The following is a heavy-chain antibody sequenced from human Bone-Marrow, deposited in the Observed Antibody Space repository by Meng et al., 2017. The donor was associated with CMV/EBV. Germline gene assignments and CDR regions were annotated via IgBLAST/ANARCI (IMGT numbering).Heavy chain of an antibody. CDR2: ISAYNGNT. D-gene: IGHD3-3*01. Sequence: ASVKVSCKASGYTFTSYGISWVRQAPGQGLEWMGWISAYNGNTNYAQKLQGRVTMTTDTSTSTAYMELRSLRSDDTAVYYCARYCGYICITILGVAPYYYYGMDVCGQGTTVTVSS. J-gene: IGHJ6*02. CDR1: GYTFTSYG. V-gene: IGHV1-18*01. CDR3: ARYCGYICITILGVAPYYYYGMDV.